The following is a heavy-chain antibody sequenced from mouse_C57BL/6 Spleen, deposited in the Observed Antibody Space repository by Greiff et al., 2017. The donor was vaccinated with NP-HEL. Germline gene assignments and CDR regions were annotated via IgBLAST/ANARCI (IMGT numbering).Heavy chain of an antibody. J-gene: IGHJ2*01. CDR2: INYDGSST. CDR1: GFTFSDYY. Sequence: DVKLVESEGGLVQPGSSMKLSCTASGFTFSDYYMAWVRQVPEKGLEWVANINYDGSSTYYLDSLKSRFIISRDNAKNILYLQMSSLKSEDTATYYCARGLYFDYWGQGTTLTVSS. V-gene: IGHV5-16*01. CDR3: ARGLYFDY.